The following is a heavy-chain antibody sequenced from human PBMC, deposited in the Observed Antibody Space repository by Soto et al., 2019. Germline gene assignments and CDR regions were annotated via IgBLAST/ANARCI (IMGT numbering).Heavy chain of an antibody. V-gene: IGHV3-11*01. Sequence: SLRLSFAASGFTFSDYYIHWIRRAPGKGLEWISYISGNGEVIQYAASARGRFTISRDNAENSVYLEMESLRDEDTALYYCARDVDADFRTDFDYWGRGTLVTVSS. D-gene: IGHD4-17*01. J-gene: IGHJ4*02. CDR3: ARDVDADFRTDFDY. CDR2: ISGNGEVI. CDR1: GFTFSDYY.